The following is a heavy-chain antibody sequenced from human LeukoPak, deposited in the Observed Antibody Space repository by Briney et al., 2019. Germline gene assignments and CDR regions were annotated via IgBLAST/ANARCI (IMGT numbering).Heavy chain of an antibody. CDR3: ARDSSSSRVKYFQH. CDR2: IFTSGST. CDR1: GGSIRTGSYY. Sequence: PSETLSLTCTVSGGSIRTGSYYWSWIRQPAGKELQWIGRIFTSGSTNYNPSLKSRVTISVDTSKNQFSLKLSSVTAADTAVYYCARDSSSSRVKYFQHWGQGTLVTVSS. J-gene: IGHJ1*01. V-gene: IGHV4-61*02. D-gene: IGHD6-6*01.